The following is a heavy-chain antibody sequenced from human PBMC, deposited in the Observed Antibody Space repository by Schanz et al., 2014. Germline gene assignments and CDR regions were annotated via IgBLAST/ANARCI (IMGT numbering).Heavy chain of an antibody. Sequence: QVQLQESGPALVKPSETLSLTCTVSGGSISSEYWSWIRQPAGKGLEWIGRIYNSGKTNYNPSLGSGVSMSVDTSKKQLSLKLRSVSAADTAVYYCARVVLGGDAFDIWGQGTMVTVSS. CDR2: IYNSGKT. J-gene: IGHJ3*02. CDR1: GGSISSEY. CDR3: ARVVLGGDAFDI. V-gene: IGHV4-4*07. D-gene: IGHD3-10*01.